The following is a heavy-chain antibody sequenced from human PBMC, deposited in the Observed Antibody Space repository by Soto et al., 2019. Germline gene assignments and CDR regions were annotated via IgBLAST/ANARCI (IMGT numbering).Heavy chain of an antibody. CDR3: TSYAYGDFDY. CDR2: IVPLFPTA. Sequence: SVKVSCKASGVPFSSYTINWVRQAPGQGLEWMGGIVPLFPTANYAQKFRGRVTITADDSTDTAYMELSSLTSEDTAVYYCTSYAYGDFDYWGQGTLVTVSS. CDR1: GVPFSSYT. V-gene: IGHV1-69*13. J-gene: IGHJ4*02. D-gene: IGHD4-17*01.